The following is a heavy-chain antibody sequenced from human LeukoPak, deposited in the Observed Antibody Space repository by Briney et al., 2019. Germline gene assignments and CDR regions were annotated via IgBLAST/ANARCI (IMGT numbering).Heavy chain of an antibody. CDR2: INSDGSST. CDR1: GFTFSSYW. D-gene: IGHD3/OR15-3a*01. J-gene: IGHJ6*03. Sequence: GGSLRLSCAASGFTFSSYWMHWVRQAPGKGLVWVSRINSDGSSTSYADSVKGRFTISRDNAKTTLYLQMNSLRAEDTAVYYCARDKGNYDFVRRKNYYYMDVWGKGTTVTITS. V-gene: IGHV3-74*01. CDR3: ARDKGNYDFVRRKNYYYMDV.